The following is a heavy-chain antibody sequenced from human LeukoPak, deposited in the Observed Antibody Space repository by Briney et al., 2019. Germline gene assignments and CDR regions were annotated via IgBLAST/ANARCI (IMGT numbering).Heavy chain of an antibody. D-gene: IGHD5-12*01. CDR3: ARRGYPVYYYYMDV. V-gene: IGHV1-46*01. CDR1: GYTFTNYY. Sequence: GASVMVSCKASGYTFTNYYIHWMRQAPGQGLEWMGIINPSGGRTTYAQRFQGRVTMTTDTSTTTAYMELRSLRSDDTAVYYCARRGYPVYYYYMDVWGKGTTVTISS. J-gene: IGHJ6*03. CDR2: INPSGGRT.